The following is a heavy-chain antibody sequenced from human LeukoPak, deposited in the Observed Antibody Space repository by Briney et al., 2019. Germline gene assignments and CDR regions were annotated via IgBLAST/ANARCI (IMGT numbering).Heavy chain of an antibody. CDR3: ARARMVRGVHIRPLIDY. V-gene: IGHV4-39*07. CDR2: IYYSGST. Sequence: PSETLSLTCTVSGGSISSSSYYWGWIRQPPGKGLEWIGSIYYSGSTYYNPSLKSRVTMSVDTSKNQFSLKLSSVTAADTAVYYCARARMVRGVHIRPLIDYWGQGTLVTVSS. J-gene: IGHJ4*02. D-gene: IGHD3-10*01. CDR1: GGSISSSSYY.